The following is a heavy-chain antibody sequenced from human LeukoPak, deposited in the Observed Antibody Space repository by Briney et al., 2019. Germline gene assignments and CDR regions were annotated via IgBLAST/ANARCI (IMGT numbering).Heavy chain of an antibody. D-gene: IGHD6-19*01. V-gene: IGHV3-48*02. CDR1: GFTFTSYG. Sequence: GGSLRLSCAASGFTFTSYGMNWVRQARGKGREWVSYISSSSSTIYYTDSVKGRFTISRDNAKNSLYLQMNSLRDEDTAVYYCARLYSSGWQPFDYWGQGTLVTVSS. J-gene: IGHJ4*02. CDR2: ISSSSSTI. CDR3: ARLYSSGWQPFDY.